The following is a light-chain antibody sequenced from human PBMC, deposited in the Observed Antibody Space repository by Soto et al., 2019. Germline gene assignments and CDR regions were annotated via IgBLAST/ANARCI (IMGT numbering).Light chain of an antibody. V-gene: IGLV2-14*01. CDR1: SSDVGGYNY. J-gene: IGLJ2*01. CDR2: EVN. Sequence: QSALTQPPSASGSPGQSVAISCTGTSSDVGGYNYVSWYQQHPGKAPKLMIYEVNYRPSGVSDRFSGSKSGNTASLTISGLQAEDEADYYCSSYTNSTTLVVFGGGTKLTVL. CDR3: SSYTNSTTLVV.